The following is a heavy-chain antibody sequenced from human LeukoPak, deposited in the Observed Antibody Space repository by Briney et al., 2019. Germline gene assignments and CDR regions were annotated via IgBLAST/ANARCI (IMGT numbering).Heavy chain of an antibody. Sequence: SETLSLTCTVSGGSISSSSYYWGWIRQPPGMGLEWIGSIYYSGSTYYNPSLKSRVTISVDTSKNQFSLKLSSVTAADTAVYYCARRLTYYSSGSPPGWFDPWGQGTLVTVSS. CDR1: GGSISSSSYY. V-gene: IGHV4-39*07. D-gene: IGHD3-10*01. CDR3: ARRLTYYSSGSPPGWFDP. CDR2: IYYSGST. J-gene: IGHJ5*02.